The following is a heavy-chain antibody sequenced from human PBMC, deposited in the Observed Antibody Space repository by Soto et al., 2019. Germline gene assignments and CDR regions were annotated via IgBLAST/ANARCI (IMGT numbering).Heavy chain of an antibody. V-gene: IGHV4-34*01. CDR2: MNRSGDI. CDR3: ARWASY. CDR1: GGSFSGYY. Sequence: KASETLSLTCDVSGGSFSGYYWTWIRQPPGKGLEWIGEMNRSGDIKYNPSLVSRVTISADTSTNQFSLKLTSVTAADTAVYFCARWASYWGQGALVTVSS. J-gene: IGHJ4*02.